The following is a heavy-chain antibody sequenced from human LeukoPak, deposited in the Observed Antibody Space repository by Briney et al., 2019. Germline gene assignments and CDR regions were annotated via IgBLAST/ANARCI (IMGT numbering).Heavy chain of an antibody. J-gene: IGHJ3*02. CDR2: ISWNSGSI. Sequence: PGGSLRLSCAASGFTFDDYAMHWVRQAPGKGLEWVSGISWNSGSIGYADSVKGRFTISRDNAKNSLYLQMNSLRAEDTAVYYCAKINDFWSVPPRGAFDIWGQGTMVTVSS. D-gene: IGHD3-3*01. CDR1: GFTFDDYA. V-gene: IGHV3-9*01. CDR3: AKINDFWSVPPRGAFDI.